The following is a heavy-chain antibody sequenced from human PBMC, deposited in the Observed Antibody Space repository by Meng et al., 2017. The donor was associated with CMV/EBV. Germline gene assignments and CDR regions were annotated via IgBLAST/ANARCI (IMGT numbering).Heavy chain of an antibody. J-gene: IGHJ5*02. D-gene: IGHD1-26*01. Sequence: ASGFSFSAPFMAWVRQAPGRGLGWVGRTRNKANSYTPEYAASVKGRFTISRDDSKNSLYLQMNSLKTEDTAVYYCARGWEAPSWFDPWGQGTLVTVSS. CDR2: TRNKANSYTP. CDR1: GFSFSAPF. V-gene: IGHV3-72*01. CDR3: ARGWEAPSWFDP.